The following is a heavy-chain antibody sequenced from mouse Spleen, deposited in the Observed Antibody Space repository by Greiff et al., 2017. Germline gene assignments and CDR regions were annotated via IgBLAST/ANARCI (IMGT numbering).Heavy chain of an antibody. Sequence: VQLVESGAELVRPGASVKLSCKASGYTFTDYYINWVKQRPGQGLEWIARIYPGSGNTYYNEKFKGKATLTAEKSSSTAYMQLSSLTSEDSAVYFCARPNYYGSSSWFAYWGQGTLVTVSA. V-gene: IGHV1-76*01. CDR3: ARPNYYGSSSWFAY. CDR2: IYPGSGNT. J-gene: IGHJ3*01. CDR1: GYTFTDYY. D-gene: IGHD1-1*01.